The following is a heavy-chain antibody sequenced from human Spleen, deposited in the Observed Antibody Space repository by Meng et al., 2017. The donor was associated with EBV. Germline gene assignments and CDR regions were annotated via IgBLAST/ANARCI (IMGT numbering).Heavy chain of an antibody. CDR3: ASDRGQNYY. V-gene: IGHV4-59*11. CDR2: IYYRGST. D-gene: IGHD3-10*01. Sequence: VPLMVSGPGLVKPAETLSLNFTVAGGSISGHYWSWIRPPPGKGLEWIGYIYYRGSTNYNPSFKSRVTISVDTSKNQFSLRLRSLTASDTAVYYCASDRGQNYYWGPGTLVTVSS. J-gene: IGHJ4*02. CDR1: GGSISGHY.